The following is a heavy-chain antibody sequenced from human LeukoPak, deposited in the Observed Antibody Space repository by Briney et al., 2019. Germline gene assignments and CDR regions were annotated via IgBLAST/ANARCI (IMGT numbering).Heavy chain of an antibody. V-gene: IGHV1-8*01. CDR3: ARVRYSTSPRLQDDFYMDV. CDR2: MHPNTGNT. D-gene: IGHD6-6*01. CDR1: GYTFASFE. J-gene: IGHJ6*03. Sequence: ASVKVSCKTSGYTFASFEIVWVRQASGQGLEWMGWMHPNTGNTGYAPNFQGRVTMTRNTPISTAYMELSSLTSDDTAVYYCARVRYSTSPRLQDDFYMDVWGKGTTVTVSS.